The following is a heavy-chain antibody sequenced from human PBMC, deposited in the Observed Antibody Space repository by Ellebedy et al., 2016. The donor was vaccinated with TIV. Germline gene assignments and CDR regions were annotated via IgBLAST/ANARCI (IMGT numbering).Heavy chain of an antibody. CDR3: AKGGEDNWNYFDY. D-gene: IGHD1-20*01. J-gene: IGHJ4*02. CDR1: RLIFSSYG. CDR2: ISSHGSNK. V-gene: IGHV3-30*18. Sequence: GESLKISCAASRLIFSSYGMHWVRQTPGKGLEWVAVISSHGSNKYYADSVKGRFTISKDKSGDTLYLQMNSLRAEDTAVYYCAKGGEDNWNYFDYWGQGTLVTVSS.